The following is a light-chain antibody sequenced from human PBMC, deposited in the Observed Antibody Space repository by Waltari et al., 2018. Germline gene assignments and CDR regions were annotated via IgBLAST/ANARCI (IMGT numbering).Light chain of an antibody. Sequence: QSALTQPASVSGPPGPSITISCTGTSSDVRGYNYSPRYQQHPAKAPNLLICEVSNRPSGVSNRFSGSKSGNTASLTISGLQAEDEADYYCTSFTSSTTWVFGGGTKLTVL. J-gene: IGLJ3*02. CDR1: SSDVRGYNY. CDR2: EVS. V-gene: IGLV2-14*01. CDR3: TSFTSSTTWV.